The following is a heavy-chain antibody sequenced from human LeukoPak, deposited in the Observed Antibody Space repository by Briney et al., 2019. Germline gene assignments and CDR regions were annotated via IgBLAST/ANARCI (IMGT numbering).Heavy chain of an antibody. D-gene: IGHD5-18*01. J-gene: IGHJ3*02. CDR1: GFTVSSNY. V-gene: IGHV3-21*01. CDR2: ISSSSSYI. Sequence: PGGSLRLSCAASGFTVSSNYMSWVRQAPGKGLEWVSSISSSSSYIYYADSVKGRFTISRDNAKNSLYLQMNSLRAEDTAVYYCASYSYGYVYAFDIWGQGTMVTVSS. CDR3: ASYSYGYVYAFDI.